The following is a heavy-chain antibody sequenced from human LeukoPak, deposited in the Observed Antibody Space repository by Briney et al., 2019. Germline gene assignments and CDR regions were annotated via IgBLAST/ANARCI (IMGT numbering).Heavy chain of an antibody. V-gene: IGHV1-18*01. CDR1: GYTFTSYG. CDR2: ISAYNGNT. J-gene: IGHJ3*02. D-gene: IGHD3-22*01. Sequence: ASVKVSCKASGYTFTSYGISWVRQAPGQGLEWMGWISAYNGNTVYAQKFQGRVTMTRDMSTSTVYMELSSLRSEDTAVYYCASRSYYYDSSGHDAFDIWGQGTMVTVSS. CDR3: ASRSYYYDSSGHDAFDI.